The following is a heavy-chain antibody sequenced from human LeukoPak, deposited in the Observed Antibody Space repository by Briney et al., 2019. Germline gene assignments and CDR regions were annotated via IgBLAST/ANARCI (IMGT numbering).Heavy chain of an antibody. Sequence: PGGSLRLSCVVSGFSFSDSYMTWIRQAPGKGLEWLAYISGSSSDIYYADSVKGRFTISRDNAKNSLYLQMNSLRAEDTAVYYCARERMVAAGNWFDPWGQGTLVTVSS. D-gene: IGHD6-13*01. J-gene: IGHJ5*02. CDR1: GFSFSDSY. V-gene: IGHV3-11*04. CDR3: ARERMVAAGNWFDP. CDR2: ISGSSSDI.